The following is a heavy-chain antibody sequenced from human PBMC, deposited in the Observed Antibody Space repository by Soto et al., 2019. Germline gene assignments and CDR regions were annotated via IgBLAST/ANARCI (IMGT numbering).Heavy chain of an antibody. CDR2: ISAYNGNT. D-gene: IGHD6-19*01. CDR1: GYTFTSYG. J-gene: IGHJ6*02. CDR3: ARDDPIAVAGTDYYYYGMDV. Sequence: QVQLVQAGAEVKKPGASVKVSCKASGYTFTSYGISWVRQAPGQGLEWMGRISAYNGNTNYAQKLQGRVTMTTDTSTSTAYMELRSLRSDDTAVYYCARDDPIAVAGTDYYYYGMDVWGQGTTVTVSS. V-gene: IGHV1-18*01.